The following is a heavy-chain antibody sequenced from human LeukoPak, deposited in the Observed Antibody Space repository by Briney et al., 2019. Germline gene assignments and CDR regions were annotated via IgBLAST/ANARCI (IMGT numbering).Heavy chain of an antibody. J-gene: IGHJ4*02. Sequence: ASVKVSCKASGYTFTGYYMHWVRQAPGQGFEWMGWINPNSGGTNYAQKFQGRVTMTRDTSNSTAYMELSRLRSDDTAVYYCARGADTAMALIDYWGQGTLVTVSS. CDR2: INPNSGGT. CDR3: ARGADTAMALIDY. V-gene: IGHV1-2*02. D-gene: IGHD5-18*01. CDR1: GYTFTGYY.